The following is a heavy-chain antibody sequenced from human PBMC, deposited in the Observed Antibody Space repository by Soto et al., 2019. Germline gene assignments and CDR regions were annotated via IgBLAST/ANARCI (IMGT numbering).Heavy chain of an antibody. D-gene: IGHD1-26*01. CDR3: ARASVGQFGYYINYYYGMDV. J-gene: IGHJ6*02. V-gene: IGHV4-4*02. CDR1: GGSISSSNW. CDR2: IYHSGST. Sequence: ASETLSLTWAVSGGSISSSNWWSWVRQPPGKGLEWIGEIYHSGSTNYNPSLKSRVTISVDKSKNQFSLKLSSVTAADTAVYYCARASVGQFGYYINYYYGMDVWGQGTTVTVSS.